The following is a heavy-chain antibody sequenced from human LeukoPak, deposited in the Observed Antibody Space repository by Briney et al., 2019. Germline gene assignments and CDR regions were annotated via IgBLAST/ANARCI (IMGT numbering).Heavy chain of an antibody. V-gene: IGHV3-11*04. J-gene: IGHJ4*02. D-gene: IGHD3-3*01. CDR1: GFTFRNYY. Sequence: PGGSLRLSCATSGFTFRNYYMSWIRQAPGKGLEWVSYISGGDGTMYYADSVKGRFTISRDNAKNSLYLQMNSLRAEDTAVYYCARGDWFLDYWGQGTLVTVSS. CDR3: ARGDWFLDY. CDR2: ISGGDGTM.